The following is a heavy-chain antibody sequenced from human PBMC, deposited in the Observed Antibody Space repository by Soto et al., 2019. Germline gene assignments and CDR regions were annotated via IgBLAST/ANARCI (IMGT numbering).Heavy chain of an antibody. D-gene: IGHD6-13*01. CDR2: ISYDGSNK. Sequence: QVQLVESGGGVVQPGRSLRLSCAASGFTFSSYGMHWVRQAPGKGLEWVAVISYDGSNKYYADSVKGRFTISRDNSKNTLYLQMNSLRAEDTAVYYCAKDAKQQLLLCYMDVWGKGTTVTVS. V-gene: IGHV3-30*18. CDR3: AKDAKQQLLLCYMDV. CDR1: GFTFSSYG. J-gene: IGHJ6*03.